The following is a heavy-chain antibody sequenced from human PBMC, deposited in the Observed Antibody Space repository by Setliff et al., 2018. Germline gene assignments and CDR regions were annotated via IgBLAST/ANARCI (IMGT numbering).Heavy chain of an antibody. V-gene: IGHV5-51*01. D-gene: IGHD6-25*01. J-gene: IGHJ3*02. CDR1: GYTFTNYW. Sequence: PGESLKISCKGSGYTFTNYWIAWVRQMPGKGLEYMGIIYPADSDTRYSPSFQGQVTMSADKSINTAYLQWSSLKASDTAMYYCARLGAPASHDAFDIWGQGTMVTVSS. CDR3: ARLGAPASHDAFDI. CDR2: IYPADSDT.